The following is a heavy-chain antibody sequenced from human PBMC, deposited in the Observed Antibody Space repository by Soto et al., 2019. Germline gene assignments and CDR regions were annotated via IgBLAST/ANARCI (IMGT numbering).Heavy chain of an antibody. CDR3: ASFLSSGYYYGWAGYFDY. CDR1: GGSISSYY. Sequence: SETLSLTCTVSGGSISSYYWSWIRQPPGKGLEWIGYIYYSGSTNYNPSLKSRVTISVDTSKNQFSLKLSSVTAADTAVYYCASFLSSGYYYGWAGYFDYWGQGTLVTVS. V-gene: IGHV4-59*01. J-gene: IGHJ4*02. CDR2: IYYSGST. D-gene: IGHD3-22*01.